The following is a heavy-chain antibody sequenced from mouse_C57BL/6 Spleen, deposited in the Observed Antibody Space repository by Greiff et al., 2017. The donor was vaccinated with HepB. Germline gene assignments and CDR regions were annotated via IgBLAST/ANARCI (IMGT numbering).Heavy chain of an antibody. D-gene: IGHD1-1*01. J-gene: IGHJ2*01. V-gene: IGHV5-9-1*02. Sequence: EVHLVESGEGLVKPGGSLKLSCAASGFTFSSYAMSWVRQTPEKRLEWVAYISSGGDYIYYADTVKGRFTISRDNARNTLYLQMSSLKSEDTAMYYCTRAASTVPLYFDYWGQGTTLTVSS. CDR1: GFTFSSYA. CDR2: ISSGGDYI. CDR3: TRAASTVPLYFDY.